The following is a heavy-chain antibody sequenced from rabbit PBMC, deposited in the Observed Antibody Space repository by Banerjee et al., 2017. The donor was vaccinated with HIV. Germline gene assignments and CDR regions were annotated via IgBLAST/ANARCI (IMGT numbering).Heavy chain of an antibody. D-gene: IGHD4-1*01. V-gene: IGHV1S45*01. CDR3: ARDLAGVIGWNFNL. CDR2: IYSSNGDK. Sequence: QQQLEESGGGLVKPGGTLTLTCKASGSDISSNAMCWVRQAPGKGLELIACIYSSNGDKWYASWAKGRFTLSKTSSTTVTLQMTSLTAADTATYFCARDLAGVIGWNFNLWGPGTLVTVS. CDR1: GSDISSNA. J-gene: IGHJ4*01.